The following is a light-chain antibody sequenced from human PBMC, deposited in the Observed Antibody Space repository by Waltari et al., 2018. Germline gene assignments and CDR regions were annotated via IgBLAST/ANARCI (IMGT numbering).Light chain of an antibody. V-gene: IGLV4-69*01. CDR1: RGNSTNV. J-gene: IGLJ3*02. CDR2: VNSDGSH. Sequence: QLVLTQSPSASASLGASVKLTYTLTRGNSTNVIAWHQQQPERGHRYLMKVNSDGSHSKGDESPDRFSGSSSGAERYLTISSLQSEDEADYYCETGGHGTWVFGGGTKLTVL. CDR3: ETGGHGTWV.